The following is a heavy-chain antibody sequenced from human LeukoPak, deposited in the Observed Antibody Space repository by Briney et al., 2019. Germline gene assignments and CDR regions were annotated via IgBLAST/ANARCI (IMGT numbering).Heavy chain of an antibody. V-gene: IGHV3-66*04. J-gene: IGHJ4*02. D-gene: IGHD6-19*01. CDR3: ARLSSGPLDY. Sequence: GGSLRLSCAASGFTVSSNYMSWVRQAPGKGLEWVSAIYSGGSTYYADSVKGRFTISRDNSKNTLYLQMNSLRDEDTAVYYCARLSSGPLDYWGQGTLVTVSS. CDR1: GFTVSSNY. CDR2: IYSGGST.